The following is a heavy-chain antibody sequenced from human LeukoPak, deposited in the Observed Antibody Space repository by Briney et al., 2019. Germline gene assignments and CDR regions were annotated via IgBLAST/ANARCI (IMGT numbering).Heavy chain of an antibody. V-gene: IGHV3-9*01. J-gene: IGHJ4*02. Sequence: PGRSLRLSCAASGFTFDDYAMHWVRQAPGKGLEWVSGISWNSGSIGYADCVKGRFTISRDNAKNSLYLQMNSLRAEDTALYYCAKAPGGSYRFDYWGQGTLVTVSS. CDR2: ISWNSGSI. CDR3: AKAPGGSYRFDY. D-gene: IGHD1-26*01. CDR1: GFTFDDYA.